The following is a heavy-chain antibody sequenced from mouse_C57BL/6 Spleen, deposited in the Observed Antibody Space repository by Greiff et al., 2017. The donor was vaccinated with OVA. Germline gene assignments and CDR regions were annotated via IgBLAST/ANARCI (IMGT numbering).Heavy chain of an antibody. CDR1: GFSLTSYA. Sequence: QVQLKESGPGLVAPSQSLSITCTVSGFSLTSYAISWVRQPPGKGLEWLGVIRTGGGTNYNSALKSRLSISKDNSKSQVFLKMNSLQTDDTARYYCARSPPITTVVATDWYFDVWGTGTTVTVSS. CDR3: ARSPPITTVVATDWYFDV. D-gene: IGHD1-1*01. CDR2: IRTGGGT. J-gene: IGHJ1*03. V-gene: IGHV2-9-1*01.